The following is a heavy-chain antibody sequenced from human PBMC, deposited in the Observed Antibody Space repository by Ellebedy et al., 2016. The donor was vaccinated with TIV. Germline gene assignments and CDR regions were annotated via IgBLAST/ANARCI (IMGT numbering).Heavy chain of an antibody. V-gene: IGHV3-23*01. D-gene: IGHD6-6*01. J-gene: IGHJ4*02. CDR2: ISGSGGTT. Sequence: GESLKISCAASGFTFSSYGMVWFRQAPGKGLEWVSTISGSGGTTYYADSVKGRFTISRDNSKNTLYLQMNSLRVEDTAVYYCAKDLEYSSSSDYWGQGTLVTVSS. CDR1: GFTFSSYG. CDR3: AKDLEYSSSSDY.